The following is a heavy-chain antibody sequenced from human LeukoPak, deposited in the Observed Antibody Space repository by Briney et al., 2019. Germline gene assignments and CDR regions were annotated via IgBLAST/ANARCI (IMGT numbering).Heavy chain of an antibody. CDR2: ISSSGSTI. J-gene: IGHJ3*02. V-gene: IGHV3-48*03. CDR3: ARDTTYYYDSSGEGGAFDI. CDR1: GFTFSSYE. D-gene: IGHD3-22*01. Sequence: GGSLRLSCAASGFTFSSYEMNWVRQAPGKGLEWVSYISSSGSTIYYADSVKGRFTISRDNSKNTLYLQMNSLRAEDTAVYYCARDTTYYYDSSGEGGAFDIWGQGTMVTVSS.